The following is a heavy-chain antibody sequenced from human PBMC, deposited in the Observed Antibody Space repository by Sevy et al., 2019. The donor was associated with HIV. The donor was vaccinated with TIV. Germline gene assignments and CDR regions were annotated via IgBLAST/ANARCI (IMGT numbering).Heavy chain of an antibody. J-gene: IGHJ4*02. CDR2: ISGSGGST. CDR1: GFTFSSYA. D-gene: IGHD6-19*01. Sequence: GGSLRLSCAASGFTFSSYAMSWVRQAPGKGLEWVSAISGSGGSTYYADSVKDRFTISRDNSKNTLFLQLNSLRGEDSAVYYCAKGSRITVARTDFDYWGQGTLVTVSS. CDR3: AKGSRITVARTDFDY. V-gene: IGHV3-23*01.